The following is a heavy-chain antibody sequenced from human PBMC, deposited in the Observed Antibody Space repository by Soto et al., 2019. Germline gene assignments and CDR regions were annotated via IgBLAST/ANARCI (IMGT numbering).Heavy chain of an antibody. J-gene: IGHJ4*02. CDR2: ISATGGGT. V-gene: IGHV3-23*01. Sequence: GGSLRLSCAASGFKFSNYAMSWVRQAPGKGLEWVSLISATGGGTYYEDSVKGRFNISRDNSHNTLYLQVHSLTAEDTAVYYCANDRRAGGNSAFYFDFWGQGAKVTVSS. CDR3: ANDRRAGGNSAFYFDF. D-gene: IGHD3-16*01. CDR1: GFKFSNYA.